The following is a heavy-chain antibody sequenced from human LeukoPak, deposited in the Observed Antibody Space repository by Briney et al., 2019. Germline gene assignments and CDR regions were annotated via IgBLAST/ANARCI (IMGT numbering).Heavy chain of an antibody. J-gene: IGHJ4*02. CDR2: MNPNSGNT. D-gene: IGHD6-19*01. V-gene: IGHV1-8*01. CDR1: GYTFTSYD. Sequence: ASVKVSCKASGYTFTSYDINWVRQATGQGLEWMGWMNPNSGNTGYAQKFQGRVTMTRNTSISTAYMELSSLRSDDTAVYYCAREREYSSGWGYYFDYWGQGTLVTVSS. CDR3: AREREYSSGWGYYFDY.